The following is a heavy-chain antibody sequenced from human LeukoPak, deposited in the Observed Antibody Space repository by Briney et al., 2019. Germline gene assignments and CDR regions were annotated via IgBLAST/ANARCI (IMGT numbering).Heavy chain of an antibody. CDR3: ARDSRYYYDGSGYYVQSV. CDR2: ISAYNDNT. Sequence: ASVKVSCKAFGYIFTNYGISWVRQAPGQGLEWMGWISAYNDNTNYAQKLQDRVTMTTDTSTSTAYMELRSLRSDDTAVYYCARDSRYYYDGSGYYVQSVWGQGTLVTVSS. V-gene: IGHV1-18*01. CDR1: GYIFTNYG. D-gene: IGHD3-22*01. J-gene: IGHJ4*02.